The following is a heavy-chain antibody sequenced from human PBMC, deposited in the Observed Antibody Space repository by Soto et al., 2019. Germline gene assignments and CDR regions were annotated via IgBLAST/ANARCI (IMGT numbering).Heavy chain of an antibody. CDR3: AIGARRITMVRGVIPAGYYYYGMDV. J-gene: IGHJ6*02. CDR2: IIPIFGTA. Sequence: ASVKVSCKASGGTFSSYAISWVRQAPGQGLEWMGGIIPIFGTANYAQKFQGRVTITADESTSTAYMELSSLRSEDTAVYYCAIGARRITMVRGVIPAGYYYYGMDVWGQGTTVTVPS. D-gene: IGHD3-10*01. V-gene: IGHV1-69*13. CDR1: GGTFSSYA.